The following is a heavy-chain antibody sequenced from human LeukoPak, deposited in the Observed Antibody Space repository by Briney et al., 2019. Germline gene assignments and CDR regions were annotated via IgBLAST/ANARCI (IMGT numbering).Heavy chain of an antibody. CDR3: ARGEWSRRYYFDY. V-gene: IGHV3-7*01. Sequence: GGSLRLSCAASGFTFSSYWMSWVRQAPGKGLEWVANIKQDGSEKYYVDSVKGRFTISRDNAKNSLYLQMNSLRAEDTAVYYCARGEWSRRYYFDYWGQGTLVTVSS. CDR2: IKQDGSEK. D-gene: IGHD3-3*01. J-gene: IGHJ4*02. CDR1: GFTFSSYW.